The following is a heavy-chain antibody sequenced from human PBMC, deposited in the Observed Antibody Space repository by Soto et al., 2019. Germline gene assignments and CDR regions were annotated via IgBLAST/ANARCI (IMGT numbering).Heavy chain of an antibody. D-gene: IGHD3-10*01. Sequence: SETLSLTCTVSDDSISSGGYYWSWIRQPPGKGLEWIGEINHSGSTNYNPSLKSRVTISVDTSKNQFSLKLSSVTAADTAVYYCARGPGITMVRGYYYYGMDVWGQGTTVTVSS. V-gene: IGHV4-39*07. CDR3: ARGPGITMVRGYYYYGMDV. J-gene: IGHJ6*02. CDR1: DDSISSGGYY. CDR2: INHSGST.